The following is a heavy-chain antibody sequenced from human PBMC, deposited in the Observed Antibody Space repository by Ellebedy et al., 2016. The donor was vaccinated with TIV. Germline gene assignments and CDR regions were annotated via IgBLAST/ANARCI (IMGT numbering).Heavy chain of an antibody. V-gene: IGHV3-21*01. J-gene: IGHJ6*03. CDR3: ARVGGGSGSYFYYYYYMDV. Sequence: GESLKISXAASGFTFSSYSMNWVRQAPGKGLEWVSSISSSSSYIYYADSVKGRFTISRDNAKNSLYLQMNSLRAEDTAVYYCARVGGGSGSYFYYYYYMDVWGKGTTVTVSS. CDR2: ISSSSSYI. CDR1: GFTFSSYS. D-gene: IGHD3-10*01.